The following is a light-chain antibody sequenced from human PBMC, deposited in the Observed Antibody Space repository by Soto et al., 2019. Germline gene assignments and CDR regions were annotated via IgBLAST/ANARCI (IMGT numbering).Light chain of an antibody. V-gene: IGKV2-28*01. CDR1: QSLLHSNGYNY. J-gene: IGKJ2*01. Sequence: DIVMTQSPLSLPVTPGEAASISCRSSQSLLHSNGYNYLVWYLQKPGQSPQLLIYLDSNRASGVPDRFSGSGSGTDFTLKISRVEAEDVGVYYCMQALQTPYTFGQGTKLEI. CDR2: LDS. CDR3: MQALQTPYT.